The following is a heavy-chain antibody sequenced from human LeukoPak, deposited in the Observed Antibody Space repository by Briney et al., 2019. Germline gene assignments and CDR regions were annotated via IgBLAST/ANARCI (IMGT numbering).Heavy chain of an antibody. V-gene: IGHV3-13*01. CDR1: GFTFSSYD. J-gene: IGHJ6*02. CDR3: AREVRTRPPAPGMDV. CDR2: IGTAGDT. Sequence: PGGSLRLSCAASGFTFSSYDMHWVRQATGKGLEWVSAIGTAGDTYYPGSVKGRFTISRENAKNSLYLQMNSLRAEDTAVYYCAREVRTRPPAPGMDVWGQGTTVTVSS. D-gene: IGHD6-6*01.